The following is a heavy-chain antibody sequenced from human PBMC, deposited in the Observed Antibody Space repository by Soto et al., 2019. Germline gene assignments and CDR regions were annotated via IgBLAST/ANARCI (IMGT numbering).Heavy chain of an antibody. CDR3: ARGPYSSSWDYYYYYMDV. D-gene: IGHD6-13*01. CDR2: IGTAGDT. Sequence: EVQLVESGGGLVQPGGSLRISCAASGFTFSSYDMHWVRQATGKGLEWVSAIGTAGDTYYPGSLKGRFTISRENAKNSLYLQMNSLRAGDTAVYYCARGPYSSSWDYYYYYMDVWGKGTTVTVSS. CDR1: GFTFSSYD. V-gene: IGHV3-13*01. J-gene: IGHJ6*03.